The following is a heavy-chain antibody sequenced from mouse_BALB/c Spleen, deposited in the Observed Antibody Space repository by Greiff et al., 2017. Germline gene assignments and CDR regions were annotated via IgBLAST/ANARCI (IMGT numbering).Heavy chain of an antibody. V-gene: IGHV5-12-2*01. CDR3: AREGGLPLYWYFDV. Sequence: EVKVVESGGGLVQPGGSLKLSCAASGFTFSSYTMSWVRQTPEKRLEWVAYISNGGGSTYYPDTVKGRFTISRDNAKNTLYLQMSSLKSEDTAMYYCAREGGLPLYWYFDVWGAGTTVTVSS. J-gene: IGHJ1*01. D-gene: IGHD5-5*01. CDR1: GFTFSSYT. CDR2: ISNGGGST.